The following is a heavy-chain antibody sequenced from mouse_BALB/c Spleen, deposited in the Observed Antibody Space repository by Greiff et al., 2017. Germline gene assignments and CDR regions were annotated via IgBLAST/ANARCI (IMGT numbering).Heavy chain of an antibody. CDR1: GYTFTEYI. J-gene: IGHJ3*01. V-gene: IGHV1-62-2*01. CDR2: FYPGSGSI. D-gene: IGHD2-1*01. CDR3: ARHEGRGYGNYPFAY. Sequence: VQLQQSGAGLVKPGASVRLSCKASGYTFTEYIIHWVKQRSGQGLEWIGWFYPGSGSIKYNEKFKDKATLTADKSSSTVYMELSRLTSEDSAVYFCARHEGRGYGNYPFAYWGQGTLVTVSA.